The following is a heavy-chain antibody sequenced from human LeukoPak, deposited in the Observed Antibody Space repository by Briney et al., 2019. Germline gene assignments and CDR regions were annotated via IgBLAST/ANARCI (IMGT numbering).Heavy chain of an antibody. J-gene: IGHJ4*02. Sequence: SETLSLTCTVSGGSISSSSYYRGWIRQPQGKGLEWIGSIYYSGSTYYTPSLKSRVTISVDTSNNHFSLKLSSVTAADTAVYYCAKDHTYYYDSSGYYFDYWGQGTLVTVSS. CDR2: IYYSGST. V-gene: IGHV4-39*02. CDR1: GGSISSSSYY. CDR3: AKDHTYYYDSSGYYFDY. D-gene: IGHD3-22*01.